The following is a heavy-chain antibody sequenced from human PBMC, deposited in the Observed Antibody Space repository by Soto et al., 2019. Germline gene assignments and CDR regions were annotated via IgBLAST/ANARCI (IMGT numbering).Heavy chain of an antibody. V-gene: IGHV4-31*02. CDR2: IYYSGST. D-gene: IGHD6-25*01. CDR3: ARERRPGLSYFDY. J-gene: IGHJ4*02. CDR1: GGSISSGGYY. Sequence: SETLSLTXTVSGGSISSGGYYWSWIRQHPGKGLEWIGYIYYSGSTCYNPSLKSRVTISVDTSKNQFSLKLSSVTAADTAVYYCARERRPGLSYFDYWGQGTLVTVSS.